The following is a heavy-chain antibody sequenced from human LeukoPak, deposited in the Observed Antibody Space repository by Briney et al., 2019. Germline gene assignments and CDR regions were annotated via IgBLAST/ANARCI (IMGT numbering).Heavy chain of an antibody. CDR3: AREYYPHSNGDSPFDF. Sequence: ASVKVSCKASGYTFNSYDINWVRQATGQGLEWMGWMNPNNGNTGYAKKFQARVTMTMNTSKSTAYMELSSLRSEDTAVYFCAREYYPHSNGDSPFDFWGQGTLVIVSS. V-gene: IGHV1-8*01. CDR2: MNPNNGNT. D-gene: IGHD4-17*01. J-gene: IGHJ4*02. CDR1: GYTFNSYD.